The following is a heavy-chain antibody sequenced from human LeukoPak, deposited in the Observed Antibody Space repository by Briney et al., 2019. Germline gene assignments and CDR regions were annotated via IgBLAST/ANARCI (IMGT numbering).Heavy chain of an antibody. V-gene: IGHV4-30-4*08. Sequence: PSQTLSLTCTVSGGSISSGDYYWSWIRQPPGKGLEWIGYIYYSGSTYYNPSLKSQVTISVDTSKNQFSLKLSSVTAADTAVYYCARALRWHYYFDYWGQGTLVTVSS. CDR2: IYYSGST. D-gene: IGHD4-23*01. CDR1: GGSISSGDYY. CDR3: ARALRWHYYFDY. J-gene: IGHJ4*02.